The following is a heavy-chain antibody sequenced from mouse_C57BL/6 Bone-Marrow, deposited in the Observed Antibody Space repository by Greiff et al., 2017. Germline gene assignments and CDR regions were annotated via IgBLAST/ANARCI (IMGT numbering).Heavy chain of an antibody. D-gene: IGHD2-1*01. V-gene: IGHV1-81*01. CDR2: IYPRSGNT. CDR3: ASEGNYGNPWFAY. CDR1: GYTFTSYG. Sequence: VQLQQSGAELARPGASVKLSCKASGYTFTSYGISWVKQRTGQGLEWIGEIYPRSGNTYYNEKFKGKATLTADKSSSTAYMELRSLTSEDSAVYFCASEGNYGNPWFAYWGQGTLVTVSA. J-gene: IGHJ3*01.